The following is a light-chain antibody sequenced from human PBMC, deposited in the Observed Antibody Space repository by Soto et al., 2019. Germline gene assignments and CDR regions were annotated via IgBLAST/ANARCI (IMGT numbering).Light chain of an antibody. J-gene: IGKJ1*01. CDR2: AAS. CDR1: QGIRND. Sequence: DIQMTRSPSSLSASVGDRVTITCRASQGIRNDLGWYQQKPGKAPKRLIYAASSLQSGVPSRFSGSGSGTDFTLTISSLQPEDFATYYCQQSYSTPPGTFGQGTKVDIK. V-gene: IGKV1-39*01. CDR3: QQSYSTPPGT.